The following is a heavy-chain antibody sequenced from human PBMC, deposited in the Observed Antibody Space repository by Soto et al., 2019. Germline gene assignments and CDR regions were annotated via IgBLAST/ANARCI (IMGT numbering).Heavy chain of an antibody. CDR3: ARVSPSSRAAEP. Sequence: ASVKVSCKASGYTFTSYGISWVRQAPGQGLEWMGWISAYNGNTNYAQSLQGRVTMTTDTSTTTAYMELRSLKSDDTAVYYCARVSPSSRAAEPWCPGTLVTVSS. D-gene: IGHD6-13*01. J-gene: IGHJ4*02. CDR1: GYTFTSYG. CDR2: ISAYNGNT. V-gene: IGHV1-18*01.